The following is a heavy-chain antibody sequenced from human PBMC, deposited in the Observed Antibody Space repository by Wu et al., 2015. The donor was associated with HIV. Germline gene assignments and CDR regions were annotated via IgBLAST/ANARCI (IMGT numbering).Heavy chain of an antibody. Sequence: QVQLVQSGAEVKKPGSSVKVSCKASGGDFRTYAITWLRQAPGQGLEWMARIIPMLDTTNYAQKLQGRVTMTTDTSTSTAYMELRSLRSDDTAVYYCARDCSSTSCYTPRFDYWGQGTLVTVSS. V-gene: IGHV1-69*05. J-gene: IGHJ4*02. CDR3: ARDCSSTSCYTPRFDY. CDR1: GGDFRTYA. CDR2: IIPMLDTT. D-gene: IGHD2-2*02.